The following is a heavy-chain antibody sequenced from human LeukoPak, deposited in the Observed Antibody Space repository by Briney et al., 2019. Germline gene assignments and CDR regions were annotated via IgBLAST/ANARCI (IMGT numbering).Heavy chain of an antibody. CDR3: AKAAYWTSTGCHFSGYAQRRFDS. J-gene: IGHJ4*02. Sequence: GGSLRLSCVASGFTFNTYGMHWVRQAPGKGLEWVAGISNDGFSKDYADSVKGRFTISRDNSKNTMYLQMNSLRVEDTAAYYCAKAAYWTSTGCHFSGYAQRRFDSWGQGTLVTVSS. CDR2: ISNDGFSK. V-gene: IGHV3-30*18. CDR1: GFTFNTYG. D-gene: IGHD6-25*01.